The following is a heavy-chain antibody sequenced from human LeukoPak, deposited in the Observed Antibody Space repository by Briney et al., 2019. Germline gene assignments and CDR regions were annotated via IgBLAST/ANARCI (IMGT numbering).Heavy chain of an antibody. CDR3: ARGGDKQWLVRHTHFDY. J-gene: IGHJ4*02. D-gene: IGHD6-19*01. CDR2: MNPNSGNT. CDR1: GYTFTSYD. V-gene: IGHV1-8*01. Sequence: GATVTVSCKASGYTFTSYDINWVRQATGQGLEWMGWMNPNSGNTGYAQKFQGRVTMTRNTSISTAYMELSSLRSEDTAVYYCARGGDKQWLVRHTHFDYWGQGTLVTVSS.